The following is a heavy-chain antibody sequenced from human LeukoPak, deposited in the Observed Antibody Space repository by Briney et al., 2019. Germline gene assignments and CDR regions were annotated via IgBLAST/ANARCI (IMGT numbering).Heavy chain of an antibody. J-gene: IGHJ4*02. V-gene: IGHV1-58*02. CDR2: IVVGSGNT. D-gene: IGHD5-12*01. CDR1: GFTFTSSA. CDR3: AADLNGGYDYNY. Sequence: TSVKVSCKASGFTFTSSAMQWVRQARGQRLEWIGWIVVGSGNTNYAQKFQERVTITRDVSTSTAYMELSSLRSEDTAVYYCAADLNGGYDYNYWGKGTLVTVSS.